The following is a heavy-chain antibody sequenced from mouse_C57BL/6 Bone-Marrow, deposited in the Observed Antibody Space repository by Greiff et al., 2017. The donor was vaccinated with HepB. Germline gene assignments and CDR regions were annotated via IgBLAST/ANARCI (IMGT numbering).Heavy chain of an antibody. CDR1: GYTFTSYW. Sequence: VKLQQPGAELVRPGTSVKLSCKASGYTFTSYWMHWVKQRPGQGLEWIGVIDPSDSYTNYNQKFKGKATLTVDTSSSTAYMQLSSLTSEDSAVYYCARRTFYYGSRGAWFAYWGQGTLVTVSA. CDR3: ARRTFYYGSRGAWFAY. J-gene: IGHJ3*01. V-gene: IGHV1-59*01. CDR2: IDPSDSYT. D-gene: IGHD1-1*01.